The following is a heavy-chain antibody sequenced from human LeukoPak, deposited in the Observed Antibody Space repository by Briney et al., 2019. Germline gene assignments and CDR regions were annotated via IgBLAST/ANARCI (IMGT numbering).Heavy chain of an antibody. Sequence: KPSETLSLTCTVSGGSISCYYWSWIRQPPGKGLEWIGNIYYSGSTNYNPSLKSRVTISIDTSKNQFSLKLRSVTAADTAVFHCAKAAPGPHDAFDIWGQGTMVAVSS. D-gene: IGHD6-13*01. J-gene: IGHJ3*02. V-gene: IGHV4-59*08. CDR2: IYYSGST. CDR1: GGSISCYY. CDR3: AKAAPGPHDAFDI.